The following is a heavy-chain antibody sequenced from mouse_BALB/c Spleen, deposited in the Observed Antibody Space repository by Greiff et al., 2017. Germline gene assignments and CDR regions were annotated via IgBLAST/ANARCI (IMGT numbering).Heavy chain of an antibody. V-gene: IGHV3-2*02. CDR3: ARYDRGHWYFDV. CDR2: ISYSGST. CDR1: GYSITSDYA. Sequence: VQLKQSGPGLVKPSQSLSLTCTVTGYSITSDYAWNWIRQFPGNKLEWMGYISYSGSTSYNPSLKSRISITRDTSKNQFFLQLNSVTTEDTATYYCARYDRGHWYFDVWGAGTTVTVSS. D-gene: IGHD2-14*01. J-gene: IGHJ1*01.